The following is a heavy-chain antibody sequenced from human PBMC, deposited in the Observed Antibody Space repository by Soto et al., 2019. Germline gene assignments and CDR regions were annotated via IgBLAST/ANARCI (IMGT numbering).Heavy chain of an antibody. J-gene: IGHJ6*02. CDR1: GGTFSSYA. CDR3: AGHSSGVPGYYYGMDV. Sequence: QVQLVQSGAEVKKPGSSVKVSCKASGGTFSSYAISWVRQAPGQGLEWMGGIIPIFGTADYAQKFQGRVTITANDPTRXAYMELSSLRSEDTAVYYCAGHSSGVPGYYYGMDVWGQGTTVTVSS. D-gene: IGHD3-22*01. V-gene: IGHV1-69*12. CDR2: IIPIFGTA.